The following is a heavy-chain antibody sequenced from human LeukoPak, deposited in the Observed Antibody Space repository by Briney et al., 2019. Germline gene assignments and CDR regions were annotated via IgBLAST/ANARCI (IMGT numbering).Heavy chain of an antibody. V-gene: IGHV3-23*01. CDR2: ISGSGGST. D-gene: IGHD3-10*01. J-gene: IGHJ4*02. Sequence: GGSLRLSCAVSGFTFSSYSMNWVRQAPGKGLEWVSAISGSGGSTYYADSVKGRFTISRDNSKNTLYLQMNSLRAEDTAVYYCAKEFERFGELPNLFDYWGQGTLVTVSS. CDR1: GFTFSSYS. CDR3: AKEFERFGELPNLFDY.